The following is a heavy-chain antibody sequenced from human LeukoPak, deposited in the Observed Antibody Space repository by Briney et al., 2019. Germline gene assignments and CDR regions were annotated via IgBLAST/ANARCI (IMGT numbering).Heavy chain of an antibody. J-gene: IGHJ4*02. CDR3: ARDGAAAGTRAVY. CDR2: IYYSGST. D-gene: IGHD6-13*01. V-gene: IGHV4-59*01. CDR1: GGSFSGYY. Sequence: SETLSLTCAVYGGSFSGYYWSWIRQPPGKGLEWIGYIYYSGSTNYNPSLKSRVTISVDTSKNQFSLKLSSVTAADTAVYYCARDGAAAGTRAVYWGQGTLVTVSS.